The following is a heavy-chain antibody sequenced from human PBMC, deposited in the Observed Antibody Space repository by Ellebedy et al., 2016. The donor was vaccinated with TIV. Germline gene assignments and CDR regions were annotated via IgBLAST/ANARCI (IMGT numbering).Heavy chain of an antibody. J-gene: IGHJ4*02. CDR3: AKDEDTLGIVAAGTFDY. V-gene: IGHV3-23*01. D-gene: IGHD6-13*01. CDR1: GLTFSNYA. Sequence: GESLKISXAASGLTFSNYAMSWVRQGPGKGLEWVSAISGSGGSTYYADSVKGRFTISRDNSKNTLYLQMNSLRAEDTAVYYCAKDEDTLGIVAAGTFDYWGQGTLVTVSS. CDR2: ISGSGGST.